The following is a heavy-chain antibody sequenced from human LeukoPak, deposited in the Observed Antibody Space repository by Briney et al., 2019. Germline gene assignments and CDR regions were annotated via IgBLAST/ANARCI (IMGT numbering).Heavy chain of an antibody. CDR3: ASAWEGSGTPRDPYYYYMDV. V-gene: IGHV3-74*01. D-gene: IGHD3-10*01. J-gene: IGHJ6*03. CDR1: GFTFSSFW. CDR2: INSDGSST. Sequence: GGSLRLSCAASGFTFSSFWMHWVRQAPGKGLVWVSRINSDGSSTSYADSVKGRFTISRDNAKNSLYLQMNSLRAEDTAVYYCASAWEGSGTPRDPYYYYMDVWGKGTTVTISS.